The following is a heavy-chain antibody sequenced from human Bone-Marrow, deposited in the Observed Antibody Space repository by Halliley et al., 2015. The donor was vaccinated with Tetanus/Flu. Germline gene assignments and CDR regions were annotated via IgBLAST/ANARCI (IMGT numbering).Heavy chain of an antibody. CDR2: ISAYNGKT. CDR3: ARDEDDYLWGGYRPHDGFDI. D-gene: IGHD3-16*02. Sequence: QLVQSGAEVKKTGASVKVSCKTSGYTFATYAITWVRQAPGQGLEWMGLISAYNGKTNYSQKFQGRVTMTTDTSTSTVCMELRSLRSDDTAVYYCARDEDDYLWGGYRPHDGFDIWGQGTMVTVSP. J-gene: IGHJ3*02. V-gene: IGHV1-18*04. CDR1: GYTFATYA.